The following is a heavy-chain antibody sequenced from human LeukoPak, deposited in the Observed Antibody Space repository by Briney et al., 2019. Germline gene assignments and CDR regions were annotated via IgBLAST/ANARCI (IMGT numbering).Heavy chain of an antibody. J-gene: IGHJ4*02. CDR1: GFTFSRYG. Sequence: QTGGSLRLSCAASGFTFSRYGMHWVRQAPGKGLEWVAVIWYDGSNKYYADSVKGRFTISRDNSKNSLYLQMNSLRAEDTAVYYCANNFDYWGQGTLVTVSS. V-gene: IGHV3-33*06. CDR2: IWYDGSNK. CDR3: ANNFDY.